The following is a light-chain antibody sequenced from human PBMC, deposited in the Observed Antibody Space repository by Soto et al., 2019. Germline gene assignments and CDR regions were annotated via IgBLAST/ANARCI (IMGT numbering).Light chain of an antibody. Sequence: IVLTQSPGTLSLSPWERATLSCRASQIVGGDTLAWFQQRPGQAPRLVIYGASNRAAGIPDRFSGSGSGTDFTLTVSRLEPEDFAVFYCQQYGTSEIIFGQGTRLEIK. CDR1: QIVGGDT. CDR2: GAS. J-gene: IGKJ5*01. CDR3: QQYGTSEII. V-gene: IGKV3-20*01.